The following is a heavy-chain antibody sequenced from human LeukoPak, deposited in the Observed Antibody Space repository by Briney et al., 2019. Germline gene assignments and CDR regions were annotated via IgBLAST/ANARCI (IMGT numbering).Heavy chain of an antibody. V-gene: IGHV3-53*01. CDR1: GFIVSTNY. D-gene: IGHD4/OR15-4a*01. CDR2: IFSGGST. Sequence: GGSLRLSCAASGFIVSTNYMSWVRQAPGKGLEWVSVIFSGGSTYYADSVKGRFTISRDKSNNTLYLQMNSLRAEDTAVYYCARRAGAYSHPYDYWGQGTLVTVSS. J-gene: IGHJ4*02. CDR3: ARRAGAYSHPYDY.